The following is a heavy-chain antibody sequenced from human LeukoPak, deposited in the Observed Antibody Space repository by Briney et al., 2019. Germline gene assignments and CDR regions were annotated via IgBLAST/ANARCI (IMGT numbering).Heavy chain of an antibody. V-gene: IGHV4-39*01. Sequence: SETLSLTCTVSGGSISSSSYYWGWIRQPPGKGLEWIGSIYYSGSTYCNPSLKSRVTISVDTSKNQFSLKLSSVTAADTAVYYCARPEVVTSWFDPWGQGTLVTVSS. CDR1: GGSISSSSYY. CDR2: IYYSGST. J-gene: IGHJ5*02. CDR3: ARPEVVTSWFDP. D-gene: IGHD4-23*01.